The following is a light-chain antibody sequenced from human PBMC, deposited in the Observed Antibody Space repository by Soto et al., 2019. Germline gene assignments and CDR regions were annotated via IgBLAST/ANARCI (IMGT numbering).Light chain of an antibody. CDR3: AAWDDSLNGFYV. J-gene: IGLJ1*01. CDR2: SNN. CDR1: SSKNGSNT. V-gene: IGLV1-44*01. Sequence: SVLTQPPSASGTPGQRVTISCSGSSSKNGSNTVNWYQQLPGTAPKLLIYSNNQRPSGVPDRFSGSKSGTSASLAISGLQSEDEADYYCAAWDDSLNGFYVFGTGTKVTVL.